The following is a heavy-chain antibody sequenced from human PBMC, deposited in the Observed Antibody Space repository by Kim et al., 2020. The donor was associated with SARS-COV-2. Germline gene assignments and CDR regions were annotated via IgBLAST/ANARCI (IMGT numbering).Heavy chain of an antibody. Sequence: YADSVKCRFTSSRDNAKNTLYLQMNSLRAEDTAVYYCARAWTMVRGVISYWGQGTLVTVSS. J-gene: IGHJ4*02. D-gene: IGHD3-10*01. V-gene: IGHV3-74*01. CDR3: ARAWTMVRGVISY.